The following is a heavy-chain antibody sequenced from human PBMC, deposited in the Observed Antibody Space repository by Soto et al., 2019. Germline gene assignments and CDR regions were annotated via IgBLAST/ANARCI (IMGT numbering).Heavy chain of an antibody. CDR3: AKTYSSSSGYYGMDV. D-gene: IGHD6-6*01. Sequence: GASVKVSCKASGYTFTGYFMLWVRQAPRQGLEWMGWLNPHSGGTNNAQKFQGGVTMTRDTSSSTAYMELSRLRSDDTAVYYCAKTYSSSSGYYGMDVGRQGTTDTVSS. CDR2: LNPHSGGT. CDR1: GYTFTGYF. V-gene: IGHV1-2*02. J-gene: IGHJ6*02.